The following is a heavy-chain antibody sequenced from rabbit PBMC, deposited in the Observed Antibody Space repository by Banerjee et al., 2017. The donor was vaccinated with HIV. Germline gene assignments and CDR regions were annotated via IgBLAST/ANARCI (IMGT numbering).Heavy chain of an antibody. V-gene: IGHV1S45*01. Sequence: QEQLEESGGDLVKPEGSLTLTCTASGFTISSGWICWVRQAPGKGLEWIGIIGGGSSGATNYASWAKGRFTISKTSSTTVTLQLNSLTAADTATYFCARHNSAYDLWGPGTLVTVS. CDR2: IGGGSSGAT. CDR1: GFTISSGW. CDR3: ARHNSAYDL. D-gene: IGHD6-1*01. J-gene: IGHJ4*01.